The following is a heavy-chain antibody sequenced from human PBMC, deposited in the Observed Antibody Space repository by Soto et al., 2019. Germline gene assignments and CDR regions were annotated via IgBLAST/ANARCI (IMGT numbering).Heavy chain of an antibody. CDR3: ARVYSSSSDAFDY. CDR2: ISYDGSNK. J-gene: IGHJ4*02. CDR1: GFTFSSYA. Sequence: QVQLVESGGGVVQPGRSLRLSCAASGFTFSSYAMHWVRQAPGKGLEWVAVISYDGSNKYYADSVKGRFTISRDNSENTLYLQMNGLRAEDTAVYYCARVYSSSSDAFDYWGQGTLVTVSS. D-gene: IGHD6-13*01. V-gene: IGHV3-30-3*01.